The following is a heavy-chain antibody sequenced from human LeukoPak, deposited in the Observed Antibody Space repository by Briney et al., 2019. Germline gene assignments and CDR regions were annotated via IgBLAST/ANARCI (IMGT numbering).Heavy chain of an antibody. Sequence: PGGSLRLSCGASGLTLSRYAVNWVRQAPGRGLEWVSYISPTGDSKINAPPVQGRFSVSRDNSKNVVYLQMDGLRAEDTATYFCVRKFYFYMDVWGKGTTVTVSS. CDR2: ISPTGDSK. CDR1: GLTLSRYA. CDR3: VRKFYFYMDV. V-gene: IGHV3-23*01. J-gene: IGHJ6*03.